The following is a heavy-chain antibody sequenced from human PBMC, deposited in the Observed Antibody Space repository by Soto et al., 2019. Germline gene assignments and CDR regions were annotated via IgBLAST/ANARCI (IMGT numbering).Heavy chain of an antibody. CDR1: GFTFSNYG. CDR2: TSGSGDTT. J-gene: IGHJ4*02. CDR3: AKDLGYDRSGIAI. V-gene: IGHV3-23*01. Sequence: EVQLLESGGGLLQPGGSLRPSCAVSGFTFSNYGMSWVRQAPGKGLEWVAATSGSGDTTYYADSAQGRFTISRDNPKTTLYVQITSLRADDKAVSYCAKDLGYDRSGIAIWGKGPLVTVS. D-gene: IGHD5-12*01.